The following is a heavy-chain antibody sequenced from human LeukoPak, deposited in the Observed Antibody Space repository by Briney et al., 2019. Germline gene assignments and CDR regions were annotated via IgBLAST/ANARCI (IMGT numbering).Heavy chain of an antibody. V-gene: IGHV4-39*01. CDR2: HYYGGST. CDR1: GGSIRNSGYY. J-gene: IGHJ4*02. Sequence: PSETLSLTCAVSGGSIRNSGYYWGWIRQPPGRGLEWIGSHYYGGSTYHNPSLKSRVTISVDPSKNQFSLKLTSVTAADTAVYYCARQIAAARVDYWGQGILVTVSS. CDR3: ARQIAAARVDY. D-gene: IGHD6-13*01.